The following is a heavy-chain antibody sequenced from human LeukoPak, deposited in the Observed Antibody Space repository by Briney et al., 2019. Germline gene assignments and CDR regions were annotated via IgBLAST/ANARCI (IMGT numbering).Heavy chain of an antibody. V-gene: IGHV4-4*07. J-gene: IGHJ4*02. Sequence: SETLSLTCTVSSGSMSKYYWTWIRQPAGKGLEWIGRVYASGSANYNPSLKSRVTISVDTSKNQFSLKLSSVTAADTAVYYCARDVAYGDYVDYWGQGTLVTVSS. CDR2: VYASGSA. CDR1: SGSMSKYY. D-gene: IGHD4-17*01. CDR3: ARDVAYGDYVDY.